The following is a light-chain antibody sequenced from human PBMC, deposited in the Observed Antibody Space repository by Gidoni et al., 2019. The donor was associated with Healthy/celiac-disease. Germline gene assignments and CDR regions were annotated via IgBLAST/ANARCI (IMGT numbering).Light chain of an antibody. V-gene: IGKV1-39*01. Sequence: DSQMTQSPSSLSASVGDRVTITCRASQSISSYLNWYQQKPGKAPKLLIYAASSLQSGVPSRFRGSGSVTDFTLTISSLQPEDFATYYCQQSYSTPLTFRGGTKVEIK. J-gene: IGKJ4*01. CDR3: QQSYSTPLT. CDR1: QSISSY. CDR2: AAS.